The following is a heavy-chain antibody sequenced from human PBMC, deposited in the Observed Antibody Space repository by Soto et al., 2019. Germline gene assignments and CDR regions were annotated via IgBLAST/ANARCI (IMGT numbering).Heavy chain of an antibody. Sequence: PGGSLRLSWVASGFRFRDHYMAWIRQAPGKGPEWLSHIRGSSSRRDYADSVKGRFSISRDNSRNSLYLQMQNLRVEDTALYFCARDGIHLKGVSQYGLDVWGRGTTVTVS. J-gene: IGHJ6*02. CDR2: IRGSSSRR. CDR3: ARDGIHLKGVSQYGLDV. D-gene: IGHD2-8*01. V-gene: IGHV3-11*06. CDR1: GFRFRDHY.